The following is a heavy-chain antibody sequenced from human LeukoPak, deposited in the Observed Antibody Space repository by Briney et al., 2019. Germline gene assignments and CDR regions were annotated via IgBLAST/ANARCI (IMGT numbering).Heavy chain of an antibody. CDR3: ARLARLSLIRGVTGYHSLDV. CDR2: IYYSGTT. Sequence: SETLSLTCTVSSGSTNSFYWSWIRQPPGGGLEWIGYIYYSGTTNYNPSLKSRVTTSIDTSKNQFSLKLSSVTAADTAVYYCARLARLSLIRGVTGYHSLDVWGKGTKVTVSS. J-gene: IGHJ6*04. D-gene: IGHD3-10*01. CDR1: SGSTNSFY. V-gene: IGHV4-59*01.